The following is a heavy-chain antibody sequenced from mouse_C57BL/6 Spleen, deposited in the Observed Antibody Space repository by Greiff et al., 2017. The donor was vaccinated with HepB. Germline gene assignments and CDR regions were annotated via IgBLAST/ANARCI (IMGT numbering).Heavy chain of an antibody. CDR1: GFTLSDYG. Sequence: EVKVVESGGGLVKPGGSLKLSCAASGFTLSDYGMHWVRQAPEKGLEWVAYISSGSMTSYYADTVKGRFTISRDNAKNTLFLQMTSLRSEDTAMYYMARLDWDYFDYWGQGTTRTVSS. J-gene: IGHJ2*01. CDR3: ARLDWDYFDY. V-gene: IGHV5-17*01. CDR2: ISSGSMTS. D-gene: IGHD4-1*01.